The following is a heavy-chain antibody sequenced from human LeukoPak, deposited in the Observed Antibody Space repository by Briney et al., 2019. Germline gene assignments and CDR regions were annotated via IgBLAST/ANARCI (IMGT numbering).Heavy chain of an antibody. Sequence: PGGSLRLSCAASGFTFSIYAMSWVRQAPGKGLEWVSTISGGGANTYYADSVKGRFTISRDNSRNTLYLQMNSLRADDTAVYYCAKGSERYYFDYWGQGTLVTVSS. D-gene: IGHD1-14*01. CDR1: GFTFSIYA. J-gene: IGHJ4*02. V-gene: IGHV3-23*01. CDR2: ISGGGANT. CDR3: AKGSERYYFDY.